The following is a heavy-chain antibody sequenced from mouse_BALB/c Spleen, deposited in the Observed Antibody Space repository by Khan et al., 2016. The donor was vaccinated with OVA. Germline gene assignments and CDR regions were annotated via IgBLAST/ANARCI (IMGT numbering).Heavy chain of an antibody. CDR1: GYTFTSYW. Sequence: QVQLQQPGAELVKAGASVKMSCKASGYTFTSYWMHWVKQRLGQGLEWFAETNPTNGRNYYTEKFKSKATLTVDKSSSPAYMLLSGPTFEDAAVYYCARIKKIVATYFDYWGQGTTLTVSS. J-gene: IGHJ2*01. D-gene: IGHD1-1*01. V-gene: IGHV1S81*02. CDR3: ARIKKIVATYFDY. CDR2: TNPTNGRN.